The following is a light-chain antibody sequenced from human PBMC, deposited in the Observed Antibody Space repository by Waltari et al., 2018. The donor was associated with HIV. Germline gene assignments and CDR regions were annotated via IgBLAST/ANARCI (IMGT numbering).Light chain of an antibody. Sequence: QSALPQPPSASGSLGQSVPIFCTGISSDLGDDKYASWYQQHPGKAPKLLIYGVTQRPSGVPGRFSGSKSGNTASLTVSGLQPDDEADYYCCSYAGRGSHVFGSGTSVTVL. V-gene: IGLV2-8*01. J-gene: IGLJ1*01. CDR2: GVT. CDR3: CSYAGRGSHV. CDR1: SSDLGDDKY.